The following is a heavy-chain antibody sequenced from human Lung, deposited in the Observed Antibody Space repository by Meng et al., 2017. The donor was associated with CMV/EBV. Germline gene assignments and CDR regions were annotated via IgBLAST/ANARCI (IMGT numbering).Heavy chain of an antibody. CDR2: ISSSSSYI. Sequence: GGSLRLXCAASGFTFSSYSMNWVRQAPGKGLEWVSSISSSSSYIYYADSVKGRFTISRDNAKNSRYLQMNSLRDEDTAVYYCARQDYDFWRGMDVWGQGTXVTVSS. D-gene: IGHD3-3*01. CDR1: GFTFSSYS. CDR3: ARQDYDFWRGMDV. J-gene: IGHJ6*02. V-gene: IGHV3-21*01.